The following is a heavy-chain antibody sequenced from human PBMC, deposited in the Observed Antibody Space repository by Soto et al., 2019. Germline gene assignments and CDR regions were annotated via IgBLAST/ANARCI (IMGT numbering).Heavy chain of an antibody. CDR2: IYWDDDK. Sequence: QITLKESGPTLVRPTQTLTLTCTFSGFSLSSSGVGVGGIRQPPGKALEWLALIYWDDDKRYSPSLKSRLTITKDTSKNQVVLTLTKLDTVDTATYYCARGGWTTYYSPFFAYWGQGTLVTVSS. CDR3: ARGGWTTYYSPFFAY. D-gene: IGHD3-10*01. J-gene: IGHJ4*02. V-gene: IGHV2-5*02. CDR1: GFSLSSSGVG.